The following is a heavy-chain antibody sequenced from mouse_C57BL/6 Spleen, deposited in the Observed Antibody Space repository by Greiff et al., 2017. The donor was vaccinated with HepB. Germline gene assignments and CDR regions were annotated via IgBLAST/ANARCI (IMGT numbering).Heavy chain of an antibody. CDR1: GYSITSGYY. CDR2: ISYDGSN. CDR3: ARDEAGSWFAY. Sequence: EVQLQESGPGLVKPSQSLSLTCSVTGYSITSGYYWNWIRQFPGNKLEWMGYISYDGSNNYNPSLKNRISITRDTSKNQFFLKLNSVTPEDTATYYCARDEAGSWFAYWGQGTLVTVSA. D-gene: IGHD2-2*01. V-gene: IGHV3-6*01. J-gene: IGHJ3*01.